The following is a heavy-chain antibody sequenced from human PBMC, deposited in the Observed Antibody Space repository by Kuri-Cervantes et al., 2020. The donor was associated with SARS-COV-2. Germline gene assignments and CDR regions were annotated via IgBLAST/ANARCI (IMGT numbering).Heavy chain of an antibody. CDR2: ISGSGGST. CDR1: GFTFSSYA. V-gene: IGHV3-23*01. D-gene: IGHD1-14*01. Sequence: GESLKISCAASGFTFSSYAMSWVRQAPGKGLEWVSAISGSGGSTYYADSVKGRFTISRDNSKNTLYLQMNSLRAEDTAVYCCARSGVSAATGYYYYYMDVWGKGTTVTVSS. J-gene: IGHJ6*03. CDR3: ARSGVSAATGYYYYYMDV.